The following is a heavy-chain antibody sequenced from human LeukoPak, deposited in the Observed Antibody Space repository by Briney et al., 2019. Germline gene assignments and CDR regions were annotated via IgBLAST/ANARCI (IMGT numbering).Heavy chain of an antibody. CDR2: IYYSGST. CDR1: GGSISSYY. D-gene: IGHD4-11*01. CDR3: ARYDYSSYFFDY. J-gene: IGHJ4*02. Sequence: PSETLSLTCTVSGGSISSYYWSWIRQPPGKGLEWIGYIYYSGSTNYNPSLKSRVTISVDTSKNQFSLKLSSVTAADTAVYYCARYDYSSYFFDYWGQGTLVTVSS. V-gene: IGHV4-59*01.